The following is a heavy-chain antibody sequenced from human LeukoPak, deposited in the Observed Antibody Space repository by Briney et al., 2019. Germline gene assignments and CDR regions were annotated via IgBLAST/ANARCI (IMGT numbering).Heavy chain of an antibody. J-gene: IGHJ4*02. CDR1: GFTFSSYE. CDR2: ISGSGVTM. D-gene: IGHD1-1*01. Sequence: GGSLRLSCAASGFTFSSYEMNWVRQAPGRGLEWVSYISGSGVTMYYADSVKGRFTISRDDAKNSLYLQMNSLRAEDTAVYYCARGENWNDGLGYWGQGTLVTVSS. V-gene: IGHV3-48*03. CDR3: ARGENWNDGLGY.